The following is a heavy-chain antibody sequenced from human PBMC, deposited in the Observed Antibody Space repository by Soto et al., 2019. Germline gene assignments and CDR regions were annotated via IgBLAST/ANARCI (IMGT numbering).Heavy chain of an antibody. CDR3: ARDNRNDVADYYYGMDV. V-gene: IGHV4-61*01. J-gene: IGHJ6*02. Sequence: QVQLQESGPGLVKPSETLSLTCTVSGGSVSSGSYYWSWIRQPPGKGLEWIGYIYYSGSTNYNHSLKSRVTISVDTSKNQFSLKLSSVTAADTAVYYCARDNRNDVADYYYGMDVWGQGTTVTVSS. D-gene: IGHD1-20*01. CDR2: IYYSGST. CDR1: GGSVSSGSYY.